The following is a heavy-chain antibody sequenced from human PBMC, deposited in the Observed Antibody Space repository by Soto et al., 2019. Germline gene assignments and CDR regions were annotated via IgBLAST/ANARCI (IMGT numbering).Heavy chain of an antibody. CDR2: INPSGGIT. CDR3: ARTIRDGYNYDLDY. CDR1: GYTFTSYY. J-gene: IGHJ4*02. Sequence: GASVKVSCKASGYTFTSYYMHWVRQAPGQGLEWMGVINPSGGITTYAQKFQGRVTMTRDTSTSTVYMELSSLRSEDTAVYYCARTIRDGYNYDLDYWGQGTLVTAPQ. V-gene: IGHV1-46*03. D-gene: IGHD5-12*01.